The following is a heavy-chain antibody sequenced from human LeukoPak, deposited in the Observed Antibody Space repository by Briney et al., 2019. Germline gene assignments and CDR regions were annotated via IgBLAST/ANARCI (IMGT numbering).Heavy chain of an antibody. D-gene: IGHD3-22*01. CDR2: IRGSSGST. V-gene: IGHV3-11*06. CDR3: ARDQGENYDSSGYYPY. J-gene: IGHJ4*02. Sequence: GGSLRLSCAASGFTFSNYYMSWIRQAPGKGLEWVSYIRGSSGSTNYADSVMGRFTISRDNSKNSLYLQMNSLRAEDTAVYYCARDQGENYDSSGYYPYWGQGTLVSLSS. CDR1: GFTFSNYY.